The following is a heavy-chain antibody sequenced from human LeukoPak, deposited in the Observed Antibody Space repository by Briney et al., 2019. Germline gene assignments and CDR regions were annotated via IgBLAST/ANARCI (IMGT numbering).Heavy chain of an antibody. J-gene: IGHJ4*02. Sequence: GGSLRLSCAASGFTFSSYAMHWVRQAPGKGLEWVAVISYDGSNKYYADSVKGRFTISRDNSKNTLYLQMNSLRAEDTAVYYCAKDRMVVTPGYFDYWGQGTLVTVSS. CDR1: GFTFSSYA. V-gene: IGHV3-30*04. CDR2: ISYDGSNK. D-gene: IGHD4-23*01. CDR3: AKDRMVVTPGYFDY.